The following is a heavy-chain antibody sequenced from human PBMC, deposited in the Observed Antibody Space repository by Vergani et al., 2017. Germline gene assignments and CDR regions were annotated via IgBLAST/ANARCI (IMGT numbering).Heavy chain of an antibody. V-gene: IGHV3-33*01. CDR3: ARASDYGDYGDAFDI. J-gene: IGHJ3*02. Sequence: VQLLESGGGVVQPGRSLRLSCAASGFTFSSYGMHWVRQAPGKGLEWVAVIWYDGSNKYYADSVKGRFTISRDNSKNTLYLQMNSLRAEDTAVYYCARASDYGDYGDAFDIWGQGTMVTVSS. D-gene: IGHD4-17*01. CDR1: GFTFSSYG. CDR2: IWYDGSNK.